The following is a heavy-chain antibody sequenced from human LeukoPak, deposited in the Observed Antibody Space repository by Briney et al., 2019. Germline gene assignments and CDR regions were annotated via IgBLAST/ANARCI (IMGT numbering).Heavy chain of an antibody. V-gene: IGHV4-34*01. CDR3: ARGRGRVVLITTSRRSFWFDS. D-gene: IGHD3-22*01. CDR2: INHSGST. CDR1: GGSFSNYY. Sequence: PSETLSLTCAVYGGSFSNYYWSWIRQPPGKGLEWIGEINHSGSTNYKLSLKSRVTISLDTSKNQFSLKMSSVTAADTAVYYCARGRGRVVLITTSRRSFWFDSWGQGTLVTVSS. J-gene: IGHJ5*01.